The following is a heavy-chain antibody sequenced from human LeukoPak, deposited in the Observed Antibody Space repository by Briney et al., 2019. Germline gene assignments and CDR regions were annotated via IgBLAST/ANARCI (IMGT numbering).Heavy chain of an antibody. Sequence: SETLSLTCTVSGGSISSSSYYWGWIRQPPGKGLEWIGSIYYSGSTYYNPSLKSRVTISVDTSKNQFSLKLSSVTAADTAVYYCVRTLGGYTYGPFDYWGQGTLVTVSS. V-gene: IGHV4-39*07. CDR3: VRTLGGYTYGPFDY. CDR2: IYYSGST. J-gene: IGHJ4*02. CDR1: GGSISSSSYY. D-gene: IGHD5-18*01.